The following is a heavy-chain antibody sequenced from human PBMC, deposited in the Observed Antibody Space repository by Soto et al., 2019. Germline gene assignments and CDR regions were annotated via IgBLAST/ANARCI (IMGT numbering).Heavy chain of an antibody. CDR1: GGSISSGDYY. J-gene: IGHJ4*01. CDR2: IYYSGST. V-gene: IGHV4-31*01. CDR3: STYGWGSYKPATFDY. D-gene: IGHD3-10*01. Sequence: QVQLQESGPGLVKPSQTLSLTCTVSGGSISSGDYYWSWIRQHPGKGLEWIGYIYYSGSTYYNPSISSQFTISVDTPKNQFSLKLGSVTAAGTAVYYSSTYGWGSYKPATFDYWGHRTLVTVS.